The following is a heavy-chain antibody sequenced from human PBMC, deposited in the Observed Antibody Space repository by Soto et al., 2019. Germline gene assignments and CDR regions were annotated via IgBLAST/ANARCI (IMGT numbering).Heavy chain of an antibody. CDR1: GGSISSYY. J-gene: IGHJ3*02. V-gene: IGHV4-59*08. D-gene: IGHD5-18*01. Sequence: QVQLQESGPGLVKPSETLSLTCTVSGGSISSYYWSWIRQPPGKGLEWIGYIYYSGSTNYNPSLKSRVTTSVDMSKNQFSLQLSSVTAADTAVYYCARRYGYAFDIWGQGTMVTVSS. CDR3: ARRYGYAFDI. CDR2: IYYSGST.